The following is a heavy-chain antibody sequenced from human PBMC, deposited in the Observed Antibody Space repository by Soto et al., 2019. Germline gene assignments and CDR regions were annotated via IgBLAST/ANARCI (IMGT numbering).Heavy chain of an antibody. Sequence: KPSETLSLTCTVSGGSVNSNNYYWAWIRQPPGKGLAWIASIYYDGSTYYSASLKSRVTISRDTSKNQFSLRLTSMAAADTAVYYCAKVVVAATRHTDFDSWGQGTLVTVSS. J-gene: IGHJ4*02. V-gene: IGHV4-39*02. D-gene: IGHD2-15*01. CDR1: GGSVNSNNYY. CDR3: AKVVVAATRHTDFDS. CDR2: IYYDGST.